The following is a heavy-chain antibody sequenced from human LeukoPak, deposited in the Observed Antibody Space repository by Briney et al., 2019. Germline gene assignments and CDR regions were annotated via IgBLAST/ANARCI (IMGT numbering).Heavy chain of an antibody. CDR2: ISYDGSNK. CDR1: GFTFSSYA. V-gene: IGHV3-30-3*01. Sequence: GGSLRLSCAASGFTFSSYAMHWVRQAPGKGLEWVAAISYDGSNKYYADSVKGRFTISRDNSKNTLYLQMNSLRAEDTAVYYCARSVDGSGSYSDYWGQGTLVTVSS. CDR3: ARSVDGSGSYSDY. D-gene: IGHD3-10*01. J-gene: IGHJ4*02.